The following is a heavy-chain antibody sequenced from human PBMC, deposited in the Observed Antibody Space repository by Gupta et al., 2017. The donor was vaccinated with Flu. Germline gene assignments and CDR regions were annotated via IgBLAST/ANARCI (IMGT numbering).Heavy chain of an antibody. V-gene: IGHV1-2*02. D-gene: IGHD3-3*01. Sequence: QVQLVQSGAEVKKPGASVKVSCKASGYTFTGYYMHWVRQAPGQGLEWMGWINPNSSGTNYAQKLQGRVTMTRDTSISTAYMELSRLRSEDTAVYYCARAIFGVGPDYYYGMDVWGQGTTVTVSS. CDR1: GYTFTGYY. CDR3: ARAIFGVGPDYYYGMDV. J-gene: IGHJ6*02. CDR2: INPNSSGT.